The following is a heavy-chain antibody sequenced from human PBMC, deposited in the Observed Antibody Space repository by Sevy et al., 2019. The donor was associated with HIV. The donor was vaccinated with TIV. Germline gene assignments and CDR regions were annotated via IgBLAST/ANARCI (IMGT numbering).Heavy chain of an antibody. J-gene: IGHJ5*02. CDR1: GFTFSSYS. CDR3: ARVHSKYCSGGSCYSMAYNWFDP. V-gene: IGHV3-48*02. CDR2: ISSSSSTI. D-gene: IGHD2-15*01. Sequence: GGSLRLSCAASGFTFSSYSMNWVRQAPGKGLEWVSYISSSSSTIYYADSVKGRFTISRDNAKNSLYLQMNSLRDEDTAVYYCARVHSKYCSGGSCYSMAYNWFDPWGQGTLVTVSS.